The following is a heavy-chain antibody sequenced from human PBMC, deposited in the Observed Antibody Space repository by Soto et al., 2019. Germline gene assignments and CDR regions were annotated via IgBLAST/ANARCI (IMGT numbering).Heavy chain of an antibody. CDR1: GYTFTSYD. CDR3: ARDSSSWYGYYYDGMDV. Sequence: QVQLVQSGAEVKKPGASVKVSCKASGYTFTSYDINWVRQATGQGLEWMGWMNPNSGNTGYAQKFQGRVTMTRNTSISTAYMELSSRRSEDTAVYYCARDSSSWYGYYYDGMDVWGQGTTVTVSS. V-gene: IGHV1-8*01. CDR2: MNPNSGNT. D-gene: IGHD6-13*01. J-gene: IGHJ6*02.